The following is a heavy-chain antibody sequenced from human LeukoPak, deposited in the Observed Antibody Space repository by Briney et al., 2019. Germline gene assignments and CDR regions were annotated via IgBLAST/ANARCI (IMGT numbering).Heavy chain of an antibody. CDR3: ARGGYYYDSSAQVDY. CDR2: IYTSGST. CDR1: GGSISSYY. Sequence: SETLSLTCTVSGGSISSYYWSWIRQPAGKGLGWIGRIYTSGSTNYNPSLKSRVTMSVDTSKNQSSLKLSSVTAADTAVYYCARGGYYYDSSAQVDYWGQGTLVTVSS. V-gene: IGHV4-4*07. J-gene: IGHJ4*02. D-gene: IGHD3-22*01.